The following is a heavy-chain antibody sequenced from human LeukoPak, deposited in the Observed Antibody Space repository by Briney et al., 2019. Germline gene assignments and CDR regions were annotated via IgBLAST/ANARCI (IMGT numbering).Heavy chain of an antibody. J-gene: IGHJ6*02. CDR1: GFTFDDYA. Sequence: GRSLRLSCAASGFTFDDYAMHWVRQAPGKGLEWISGISWNSGSIGCADSVKGRFTISRDNAKNSLYLQMNSLRAEDTALYYCAKDRRSGSYYYGMDVWGQGTTVTVSS. D-gene: IGHD3-3*01. CDR2: ISWNSGSI. V-gene: IGHV3-9*01. CDR3: AKDRRSGSYYYGMDV.